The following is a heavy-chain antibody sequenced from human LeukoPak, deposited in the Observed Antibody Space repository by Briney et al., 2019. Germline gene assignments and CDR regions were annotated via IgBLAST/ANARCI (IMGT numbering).Heavy chain of an antibody. D-gene: IGHD3-10*02. J-gene: IGHJ3*02. CDR2: VNHSGTT. Sequence: PSETLSLTCNVYGGSFTAFYWSWIRQPPGKGLEWIGEVNHSGTTNYNPSLKSRVTLSVDTSKNQFSLKLSSVTAADTAVYYCARDLGRYGRGAFDIWGQGTMVTVSS. CDR3: ARDLGRYGRGAFDI. V-gene: IGHV4-34*01. CDR1: GGSFTAFY.